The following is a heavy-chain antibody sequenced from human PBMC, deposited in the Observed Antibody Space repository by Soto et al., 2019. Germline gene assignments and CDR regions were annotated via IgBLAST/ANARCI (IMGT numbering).Heavy chain of an antibody. J-gene: IGHJ4*02. CDR3: ARGDSTVSSVFDY. CDR2: ILQNGDT. CDR1: GGPFSAGVYY. Sequence: SETLSLTCTVSGGPFSAGVYYWSWIRQAPGKGLEWIGYILQNGDTSYNPPLKSRVTISTDTSKRQFSLKLTSVTAADTAVYYCARGDSTVSSVFDYWGQGLLVTVSS. D-gene: IGHD4-17*01. V-gene: IGHV4-31*03.